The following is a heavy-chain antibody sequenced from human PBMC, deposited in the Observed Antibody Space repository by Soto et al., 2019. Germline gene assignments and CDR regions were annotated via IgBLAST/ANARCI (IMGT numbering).Heavy chain of an antibody. CDR1: GFGFNTYA. J-gene: IGHJ4*02. V-gene: IGHV3-23*01. CDR2: ISGDGEFT. CDR3: ANQGARRPYYFEP. Sequence: EVQLLESGGNLVQPGGSLRLSCAASGFGFNTYAMSWVRQAPGKGPEWVSTISGDGEFTDYTDSVKGRFTISRDNCKNTLYLPMDSLRASDQAVFYCANQGARRPYYFEPWGRGTLVTVSS. D-gene: IGHD6-6*01.